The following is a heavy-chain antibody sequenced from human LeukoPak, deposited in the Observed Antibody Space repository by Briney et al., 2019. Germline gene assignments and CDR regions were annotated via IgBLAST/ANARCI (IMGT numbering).Heavy chain of an antibody. CDR2: IYHSGST. CDR3: ARHPGQDGPPGRDYYYYMDV. J-gene: IGHJ6*03. D-gene: IGHD1-14*01. V-gene: IGHV4-38-2*02. Sequence: PSETLSLTCTVSGYSISSGYYWGWIRQPPGKGLEWIGSIYHSGSTYYNPSLKSRVTISVDTSKNQFSLKLSSVTAADTAVYYCARHPGQDGPPGRDYYYYMDVWGKGTTVTISS. CDR1: GYSISSGYY.